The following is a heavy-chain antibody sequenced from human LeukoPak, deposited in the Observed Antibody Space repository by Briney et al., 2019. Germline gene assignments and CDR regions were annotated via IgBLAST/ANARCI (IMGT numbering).Heavy chain of an antibody. CDR1: GGSINSYY. J-gene: IGHJ4*02. D-gene: IGHD3-3*01. Sequence: SETLSLTCTVSGGSINSYYWSWIRQPPGKGLEWIGYIYYSGSTNYNPSLKSRVTISVDTSKNQFSLKLSSVTAADTAVYYCARVHHGGYYDFWSGYTFDYWGQGTLVTVSS. CDR3: ARVHHGGYYDFWSGYTFDY. V-gene: IGHV4-59*01. CDR2: IYYSGST.